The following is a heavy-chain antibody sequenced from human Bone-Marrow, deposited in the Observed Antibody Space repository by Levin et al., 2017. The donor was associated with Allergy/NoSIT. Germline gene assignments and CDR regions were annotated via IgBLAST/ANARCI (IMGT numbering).Heavy chain of an antibody. D-gene: IGHD3-9*01. Sequence: ASVKVSCKTSGYSFTTYDIHWVRQAPGQGLEWMGWMNPDSGDTGYAQKFQGRVTMTRDTSITTAYMELSSLRSDDTAVYYCARENDNFGDSGADYWGQGTLVTVSS. CDR1: GYSFTTYD. J-gene: IGHJ4*02. CDR2: MNPDSGDT. CDR3: ARENDNFGDSGADY. V-gene: IGHV1-8*01.